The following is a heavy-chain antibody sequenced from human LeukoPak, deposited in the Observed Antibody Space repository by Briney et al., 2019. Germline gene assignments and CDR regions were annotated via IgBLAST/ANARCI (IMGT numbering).Heavy chain of an antibody. J-gene: IGHJ4*02. Sequence: GGSLRLSXAASGFTFSSYGMHWVRQAPGKGLEWVAFIRYDGSNKYYADSVEGRFTISRDNSKNTLYLQMNSLRAEDTAVYYCAKDKIGYCSSTSCYTKSGFDYWGQGTLVTVSS. D-gene: IGHD2-2*02. CDR3: AKDKIGYCSSTSCYTKSGFDY. CDR1: GFTFSSYG. CDR2: IRYDGSNK. V-gene: IGHV3-30*02.